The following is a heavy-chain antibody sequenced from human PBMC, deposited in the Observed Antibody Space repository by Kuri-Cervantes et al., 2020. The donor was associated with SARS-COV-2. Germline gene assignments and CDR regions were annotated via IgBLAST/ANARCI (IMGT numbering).Heavy chain of an antibody. J-gene: IGHJ4*02. CDR1: GFTFSSYG. CDR3: ARDTVRGVIRYYFDY. D-gene: IGHD3-16*02. Sequence: GGSLRLSCAASGFTFSSYGMYWVRQAPGKGLEWVAVIWYDGSNKYYADSVKGRFTISRDNSKNTLYLQMNSLRAEDTAVYYCARDTVRGVIRYYFDYWGQGTLVTVSS. CDR2: IWYDGSNK. V-gene: IGHV3-33*08.